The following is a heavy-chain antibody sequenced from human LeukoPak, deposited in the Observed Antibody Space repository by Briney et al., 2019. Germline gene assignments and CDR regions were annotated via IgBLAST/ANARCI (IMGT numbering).Heavy chain of an antibody. CDR1: GFTFSNFW. V-gene: IGHV3-7*04. Sequence: GGSLRLSCAVSGFTFSNFWMSWVRQTPGRGLEWVANIHPEGNEKYHVESVKGRFTISRDNAKNSLFLQMNGLRVEDTAVYYCARGDAFSGDHWGQGTLVTVSS. CDR2: IHPEGNEK. CDR3: ARGDAFSGDH. J-gene: IGHJ4*02.